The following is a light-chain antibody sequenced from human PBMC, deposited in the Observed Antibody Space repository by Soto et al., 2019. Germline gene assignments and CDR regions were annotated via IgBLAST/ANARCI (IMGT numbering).Light chain of an antibody. Sequence: AIRMTQSPSSFSASTVYRFTITCLASQGISSYLAWYQQKPGKAPKLLIYAASSLQSGVPSRFSGSGSGTDFILTISSLQPEDFATYYCQKSYSTPRKFGQGTKGDIK. J-gene: IGKJ1*01. CDR3: QKSYSTPRK. V-gene: IGKV1-8*01. CDR1: QGISSY. CDR2: AAS.